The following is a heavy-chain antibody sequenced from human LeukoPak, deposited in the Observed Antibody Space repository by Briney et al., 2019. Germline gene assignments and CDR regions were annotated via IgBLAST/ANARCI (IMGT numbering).Heavy chain of an antibody. CDR2: MNPNSGNT. J-gene: IGHJ4*02. V-gene: IGHV1-8*02. CDR1: GYTFTSYD. D-gene: IGHD3-10*01. CDR3: ATDLAHYYGSGSYQFDY. Sequence: ASVKVSCKASGYTFTSYDINWVRQATGQGLEWMGWMNPNSGNTGYAQKFQGRVTMTEDTSTDTAYMELSSLRSEDTAVYYCATDLAHYYGSGSYQFDYWGQGTLVTVSS.